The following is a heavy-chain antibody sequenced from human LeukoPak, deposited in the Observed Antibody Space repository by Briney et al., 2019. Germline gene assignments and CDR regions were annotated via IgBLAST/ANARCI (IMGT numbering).Heavy chain of an antibody. J-gene: IGHJ4*02. D-gene: IGHD3-9*01. Sequence: PGGSLRLSCAASGFTFSSYEMNWVRQAPGKGLEWVSYISSSGSTIYYADSVKGRFTISRDNAKNSLYLQMNSLRAEDTAVYYCAKEELRYFDWLSTRLDYWGQGTLVTVSS. V-gene: IGHV3-48*03. CDR3: AKEELRYFDWLSTRLDY. CDR1: GFTFSSYE. CDR2: ISSSGSTI.